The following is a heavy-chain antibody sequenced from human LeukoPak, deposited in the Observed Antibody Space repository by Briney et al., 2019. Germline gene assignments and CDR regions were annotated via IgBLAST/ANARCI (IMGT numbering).Heavy chain of an antibody. CDR3: ARVSRYCSGGSCLDY. Sequence: PGGSLRLSCAVSGFTFSSYSMNWVRQAPGKGLEWVSYISSSGSTIDHADSVKGRFTISRDNAKNSLYLQMNSLRVEDTAVYYCARVSRYCSGGSCLDYWGQGTLVTVSS. CDR2: ISSSGSTI. V-gene: IGHV3-48*04. J-gene: IGHJ4*02. CDR1: GFTFSSYS. D-gene: IGHD2-15*01.